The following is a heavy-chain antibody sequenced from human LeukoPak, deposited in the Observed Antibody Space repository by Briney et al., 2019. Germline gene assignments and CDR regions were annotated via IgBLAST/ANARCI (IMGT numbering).Heavy chain of an antibody. V-gene: IGHV4-59*08. J-gene: IGHJ4*02. CDR3: ARHARDRLFDY. Sequence: SETLSLTCTVSGGSISSDYWSWIRQPPGKGLEWIGYIYYSGSTKYNPSLKSRVTISVDTSKNQFSLKLSSVTAADTAVYYCARHARDRLFDYWGQGTLVTVSS. CDR2: IYYSGST. D-gene: IGHD2-21*02. CDR1: GGSISSDY.